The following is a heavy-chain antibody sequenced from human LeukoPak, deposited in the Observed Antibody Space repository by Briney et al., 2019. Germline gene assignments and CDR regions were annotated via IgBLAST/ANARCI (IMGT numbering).Heavy chain of an antibody. D-gene: IGHD6-6*01. CDR1: GFTFDDYA. CDR3: AKDKYGSSSGGYLDY. Sequence: GGSLRLSCAASGFTFDDYAMHWVRQAPGKGLEWVSGISWNSGSIGYADSVKGRFTISRDNAKNSLYLQMNSLRAEDTALYYCAKDKYGSSSGGYLDYWDQGTLVTVSS. V-gene: IGHV3-9*01. CDR2: ISWNSGSI. J-gene: IGHJ4*02.